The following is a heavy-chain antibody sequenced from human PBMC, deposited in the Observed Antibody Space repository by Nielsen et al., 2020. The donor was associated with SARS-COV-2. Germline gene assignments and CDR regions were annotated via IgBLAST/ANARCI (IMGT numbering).Heavy chain of an antibody. J-gene: IGHJ6*04. CDR3: ARDTGNWYMDV. V-gene: IGHV1-3*01. CDR1: GYTFSTSY. D-gene: IGHD6-13*01. CDR2: MSAADGRT. Sequence: ASVKVSCKASGYTFSTSYMHWVRQAPGQRLEWMGWMSAADGRTTYSQKFQGRVTTTRDTSATTVYLELSSLTSGDTAVYYCARDTGNWYMDVWGKGTTVTVPS.